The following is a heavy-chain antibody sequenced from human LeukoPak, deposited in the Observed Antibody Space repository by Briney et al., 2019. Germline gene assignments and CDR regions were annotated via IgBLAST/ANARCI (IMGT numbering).Heavy chain of an antibody. CDR1: GGTFSSYA. Sequence: ASVKVSCKASGGTFSSYAISWVRQAPGQGLEWMRRIIPILGIANYAQKFQGRVTITADKSTSTAYMELSSLRSEDTAVYYCARMGDYGGKTSFDYWGQGTLVTVSS. D-gene: IGHD4-23*01. J-gene: IGHJ4*02. CDR3: ARMGDYGGKTSFDY. CDR2: IIPILGIA. V-gene: IGHV1-69*04.